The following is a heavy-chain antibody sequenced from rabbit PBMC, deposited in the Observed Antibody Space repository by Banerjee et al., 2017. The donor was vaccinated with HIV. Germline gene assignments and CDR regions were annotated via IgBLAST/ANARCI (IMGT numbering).Heavy chain of an antibody. D-gene: IGHD4-1*01. V-gene: IGHV1S45*01. CDR3: ARYSSGWDYFDL. CDR1: GFDLSTYYS. J-gene: IGHJ4*01. Sequence: QEQLEESGGDLVKPEGSLTLTCTASGFDLSTYYSICWVRQAPGKGLEWIACIDAGRSGNTYYASWAKGRFTISKTSSTTVTLQMTNLTGADTATYFCARYSSGWDYFDLWGPGTLVTVS. CDR2: IDAGRSGNT.